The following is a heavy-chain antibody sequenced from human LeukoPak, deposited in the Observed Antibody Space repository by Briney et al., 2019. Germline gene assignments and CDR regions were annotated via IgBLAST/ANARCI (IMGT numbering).Heavy chain of an antibody. CDR3: AKDSAAGD. J-gene: IGHJ4*02. D-gene: IGHD6-13*01. V-gene: IGHV4-38-2*02. CDR2: IHHSGST. Sequence: SETLSLTCTVSGYFISSGYYWGWIRQPPGKGLQWIGSIHHSGSTYYNPSLKSRVTISVDTSKNQFSLKLSSVTAADTAVYYCAKDSAAGDWGQGTLVTVSS. CDR1: GYFISSGYY.